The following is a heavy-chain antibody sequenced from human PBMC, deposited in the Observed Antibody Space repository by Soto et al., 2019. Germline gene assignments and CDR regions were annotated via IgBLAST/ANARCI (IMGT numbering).Heavy chain of an antibody. Sequence: PGGSLRLSLVASGFTFSSYWMHWVRQAPGKGLVWVSRINSDGSSTSYADSVKGRFTISRDNAKNTLYLQMNSLRAEDTAVYYCARGGAQWLLYFDYWGQGTLVTVSS. D-gene: IGHD5-12*01. CDR3: ARGGAQWLLYFDY. V-gene: IGHV3-74*01. CDR1: GFTFSSYW. CDR2: INSDGSST. J-gene: IGHJ4*02.